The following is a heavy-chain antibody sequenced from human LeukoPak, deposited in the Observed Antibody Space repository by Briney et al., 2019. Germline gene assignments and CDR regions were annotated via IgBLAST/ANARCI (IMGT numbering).Heavy chain of an antibody. CDR2: INHSGST. J-gene: IGHJ5*02. D-gene: IGHD6-19*01. V-gene: IGHV4-34*01. CDR1: GFTFSSYE. CDR3: ARSYSSGWPNWFDP. Sequence: PGGSLRLSCAASGFTFSSYEMNWVRQAPGKGLEWIGEINHSGSTNYNPSLKSRVTISVDTSKNQFSLKLSSVTAADTAVYYCARSYSSGWPNWFDPWGQGTLVTVSS.